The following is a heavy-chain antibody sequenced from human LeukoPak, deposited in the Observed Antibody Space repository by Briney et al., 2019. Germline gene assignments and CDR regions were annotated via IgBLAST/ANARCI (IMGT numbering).Heavy chain of an antibody. J-gene: IGHJ4*02. D-gene: IGHD1-26*01. CDR1: GGSISSYY. CDR2: IYTSGST. V-gene: IGHV4-4*07. Sequence: PSKTLSLTCTVSGGSISSYYWSWIRQPAGKGLEWIGRIYTSGSTNYNPSLKSRVTMSVDTSKNQFSLKLSSVTAADTAVYYCARAGYIVGATLFDYWGQGTLVTVSS. CDR3: ARAGYIVGATLFDY.